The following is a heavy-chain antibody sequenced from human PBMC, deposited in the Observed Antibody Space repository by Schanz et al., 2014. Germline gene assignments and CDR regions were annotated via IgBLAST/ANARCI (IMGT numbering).Heavy chain of an antibody. CDR1: GYTFTNFF. Sequence: QVHLVQSGAEVHKPGASLKISCKASGYTFTNFFLHWVRQAPGQGLEWMGIINPIGGSTTYAQKFRSAVTLTTDTTTDTAFQELTSQGTEDTAVYYCARRSPENMIPGELDYWGQGTLVTVSS. CDR3: ARRSPENMIPGELDY. CDR2: INPIGGST. V-gene: IGHV1-46*03. J-gene: IGHJ4*02. D-gene: IGHD3-16*01.